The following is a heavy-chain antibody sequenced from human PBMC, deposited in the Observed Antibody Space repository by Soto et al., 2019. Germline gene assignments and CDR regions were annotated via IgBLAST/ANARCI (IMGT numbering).Heavy chain of an antibody. CDR2: TYYRSKWYN. V-gene: IGHV6-1*01. CDR1: GDSVSSNSAA. J-gene: IGHJ4*02. D-gene: IGHD6-6*01. CDR3: ARGGSSIADRRMFSFDY. Sequence: PSQTLSLPCVISGDSVSSNSAAWNWIRQSPSRGLEWLGRTYYRSKWYNDYAVSVKSRITINPDTSKNQFPLQLNSVTPEDTAVYYCARGGSSIADRRMFSFDYWGQGTLVTVSS.